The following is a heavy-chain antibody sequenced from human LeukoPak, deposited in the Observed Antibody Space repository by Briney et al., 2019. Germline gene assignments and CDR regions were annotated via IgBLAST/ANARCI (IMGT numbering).Heavy chain of an antibody. CDR2: ISSSSSYI. J-gene: IGHJ4*02. CDR1: GFTFSSYS. Sequence: GGSLRLSCAASGFTFSSYSMNWVRQAPGKGLEWVSSISSSSSYIYYADSVKGRFTISRDNAKNSLYLQMNSLRAEDTAVYYCARGSSGWTTHDYWGQGTLVTVSS. D-gene: IGHD6-19*01. CDR3: ARGSSGWTTHDY. V-gene: IGHV3-21*01.